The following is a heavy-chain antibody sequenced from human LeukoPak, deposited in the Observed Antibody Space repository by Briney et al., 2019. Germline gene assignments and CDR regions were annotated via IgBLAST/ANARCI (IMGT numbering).Heavy chain of an antibody. Sequence: GGSLRLSCAVSGFTFSNYWMHWVRQAPGKGLVWVSRINSEGTITSYADSVKGRFTISRGNDKDTLYLQMNSLTAEDTAVYYCARAVAGRNFDYWGQGTLVTVSS. J-gene: IGHJ4*02. CDR2: INSEGTIT. D-gene: IGHD6-19*01. CDR3: ARAVAGRNFDY. CDR1: GFTFSNYW. V-gene: IGHV3-74*01.